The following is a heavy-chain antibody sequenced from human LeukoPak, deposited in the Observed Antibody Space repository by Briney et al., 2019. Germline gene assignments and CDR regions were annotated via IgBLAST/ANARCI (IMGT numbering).Heavy chain of an antibody. Sequence: ASVKVSCKASGYTFTSYGISWARQAPGQGLEWMGWISAYNGNSNYAQKLQGRVTMTTDTSTSTAYMELRSLRSDDTAVYYCARAEYGQQWLVRPPNDYWGQGTLVTVSS. V-gene: IGHV1-18*01. CDR2: ISAYNGNS. J-gene: IGHJ4*02. CDR3: ARAEYGQQWLVRPPNDY. CDR1: GYTFTSYG. D-gene: IGHD6-19*01.